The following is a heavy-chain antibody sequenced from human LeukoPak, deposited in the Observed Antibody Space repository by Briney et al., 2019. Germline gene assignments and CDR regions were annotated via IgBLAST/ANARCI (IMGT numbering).Heavy chain of an antibody. CDR3: ARDSSVCEFDV. J-gene: IGHJ3*01. CDR1: GFTFSPYT. D-gene: IGHD6-6*01. CDR2: INTGSTTI. V-gene: IGHV3-48*01. Sequence: GGSLRLSCAASGFTFSPYTMHWFRQPPGKGLEWVSYINTGSTTIYYADSVKGRFTISRDNAKNSLYLHMNSLRAEDTAVYYCARDSSVCEFDVWGQGAMVTVSS.